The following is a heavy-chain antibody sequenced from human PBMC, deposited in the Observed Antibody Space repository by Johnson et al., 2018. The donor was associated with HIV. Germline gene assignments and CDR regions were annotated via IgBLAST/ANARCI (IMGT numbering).Heavy chain of an antibody. J-gene: IGHJ3*02. Sequence: QVQLVESGGGVVQPGGSLRLSCAASGFTFSSYGMHWVRQAPGKGLEWVAFIRYDGSNKYYADSVKGRFTISGDNSKNTLYLQMNSLRAEDTAVYYWAKGSGGPLAYPLWFGTHDAFDIWGQGTMVTVSS. CDR1: GFTFSSYG. CDR2: IRYDGSNK. CDR3: AKGSGGPLAYPLWFGTHDAFDI. D-gene: IGHD3-10*01. V-gene: IGHV3-30*02.